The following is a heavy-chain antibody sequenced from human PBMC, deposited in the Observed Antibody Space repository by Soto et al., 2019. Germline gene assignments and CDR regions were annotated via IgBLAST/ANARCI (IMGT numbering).Heavy chain of an antibody. V-gene: IGHV3-21*01. D-gene: IGHD2-2*01. J-gene: IGHJ5*02. CDR3: AGHLQYCSTTICHGPPYNWFHP. CDR2: ISSSSSNI. Sequence: GGSLRLSCEASGFTFSNFAMSWVRQAPGKGLEWVSGISSSSSNIYYADSVKGRFTISRDNAKNSLYLQMNSLRAEDTAVYYCAGHLQYCSTTICHGPPYNWFHPWGQGTLVTVSS. CDR1: GFTFSNFA.